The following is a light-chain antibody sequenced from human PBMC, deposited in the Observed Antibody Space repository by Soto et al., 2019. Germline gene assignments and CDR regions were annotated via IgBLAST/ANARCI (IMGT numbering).Light chain of an antibody. CDR2: GAS. V-gene: IGKV3-15*01. J-gene: IGKJ4*01. Sequence: ETVMTQSPATLSVSPGERATLSCRADQSVSDKVAWYQQKPGQAPRLLIYGASTRATGVPARFSGSGSGTEFTLTISSLQSEDFAVYYCQQYNNWPPHTFGGGTKVEI. CDR3: QQYNNWPPHT. CDR1: QSVSDK.